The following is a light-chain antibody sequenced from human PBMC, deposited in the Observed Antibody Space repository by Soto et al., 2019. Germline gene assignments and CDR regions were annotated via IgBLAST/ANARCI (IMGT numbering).Light chain of an antibody. V-gene: IGLV2-14*01. CDR1: SSDVGGYNS. CDR3: SSYARNRDVL. Sequence: QSVLTQPASVSGSPGQSITVSCTGTSSDVGGYNSVSWYQQHPGKTPKLMIFEVNNRPSGVSNRFSGSKSGNTASLTISGLQAEDEADYYCSSYARNRDVLFGGGTKLTVL. J-gene: IGLJ2*01. CDR2: EVN.